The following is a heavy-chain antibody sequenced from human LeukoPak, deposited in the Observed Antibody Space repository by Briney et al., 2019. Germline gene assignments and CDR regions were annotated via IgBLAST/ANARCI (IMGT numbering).Heavy chain of an antibody. CDR1: GFTFSSYE. V-gene: IGHV3-48*03. CDR2: ISSGSSSI. D-gene: IGHD6-6*01. J-gene: IGHJ4*02. Sequence: PGGSVRLSCAASGFTFSSYEMNWVRQAPGKGLEWVSYISSGSSSIFYADSVKGRFTISRDNAKNSLYLQMNSLRVEDTAVYYCARGGIAARFAYWGQGTLVTVSS. CDR3: ARGGIAARFAY.